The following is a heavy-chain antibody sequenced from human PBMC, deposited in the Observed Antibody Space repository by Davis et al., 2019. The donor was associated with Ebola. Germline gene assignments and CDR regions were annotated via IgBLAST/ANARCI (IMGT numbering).Heavy chain of an antibody. CDR3: ARDYYDPTDYPSRYFDV. D-gene: IGHD3-16*01. J-gene: IGHJ2*01. CDR1: GYTFTNYY. CDR2: IIPLFGSV. V-gene: IGHV1-69*13. Sequence: SVKVSCKASGYTFTNYYMHWVRQAPGQGLEWMGGIIPLFGSVTYAQKFQGRLTITAADSTGTAYMELYSLTSEDTAVYYCARDYYDPTDYPSRYFDVWGPGTLVTVSS.